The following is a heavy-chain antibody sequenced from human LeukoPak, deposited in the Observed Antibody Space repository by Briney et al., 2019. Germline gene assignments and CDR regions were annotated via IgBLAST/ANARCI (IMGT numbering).Heavy chain of an antibody. J-gene: IGHJ4*02. CDR2: ISGTSSYI. Sequence: KPGGSLRLSCAASGFTFSTYNMNWVRQAPGKGLEWVSSISGTSSYIYYADSVKGRFTISRDNAKNSLYLQMNSLRAEDTAVYYCAREVYNWSFEYWGLGTLVTVSS. D-gene: IGHD1-1*01. V-gene: IGHV3-21*01. CDR3: AREVYNWSFEY. CDR1: GFTFSTYN.